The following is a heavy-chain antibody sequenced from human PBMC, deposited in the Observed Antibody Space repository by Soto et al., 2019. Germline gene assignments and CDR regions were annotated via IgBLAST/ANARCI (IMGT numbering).Heavy chain of an antibody. Sequence: TETLSLTCTVSGGSISSYYWSWIRQPPGKGLEWIGYIYYSGSTNYNPSLKSRLTISVDTSKNQFSLKLSSVTAAHTAGYYCAKGQWLIDYWGQGTRGTVSS. V-gene: IGHV4-59*01. D-gene: IGHD6-19*01. CDR2: IYYSGST. CDR3: AKGQWLIDY. J-gene: IGHJ4*02. CDR1: GGSISSYY.